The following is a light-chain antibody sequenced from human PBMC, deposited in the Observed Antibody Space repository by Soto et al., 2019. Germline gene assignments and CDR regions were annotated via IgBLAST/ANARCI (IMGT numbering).Light chain of an antibody. CDR2: DAS. J-gene: IGKJ5*01. CDR3: QHRSNWPIT. CDR1: QSVSNY. Sequence: EVVLTLSPATLPLSPGERATLSCRASQSVSNYLAWYQQKPGQAPRLLIYDASNRATGIPARFSGSGSGTDFTLTISSPEPEDFAVYYCQHRSNWPITFGQGTRLEIK. V-gene: IGKV3-11*01.